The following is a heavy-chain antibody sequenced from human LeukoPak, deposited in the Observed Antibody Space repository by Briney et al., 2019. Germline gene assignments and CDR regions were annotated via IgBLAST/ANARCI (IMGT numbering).Heavy chain of an antibody. D-gene: IGHD3-3*01. CDR2: IYYSGST. V-gene: IGHV4-30-4*08. J-gene: IGHJ5*02. Sequence: KASETLSLTCTVSGGSISSGDYYWSWIRQPPGKGLEWIGYIYYSGSTYYNPSLKSRVTISVDTSKNQFSLKLSSVTAADTAVYYCARAPDPSITIFGVVTHHTSRNWFDPWGQGTLVTVSS. CDR3: ARAPDPSITIFGVVTHHTSRNWFDP. CDR1: GGSISSGDYY.